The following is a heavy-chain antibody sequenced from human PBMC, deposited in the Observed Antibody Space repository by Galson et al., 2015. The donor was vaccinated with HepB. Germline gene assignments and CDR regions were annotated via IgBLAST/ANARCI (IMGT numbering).Heavy chain of an antibody. CDR1: GDSVSSNSAA. J-gene: IGHJ4*02. Sequence: CAISGDSVSSNSAAWGWIRQSPSRGLEWLGRTYYRSKWYNNYAISVNSRITIDPDTSKNQFSLQLNSVTPEDTAVYYCTGQLGGGRYYWGLGTLVTVSS. V-gene: IGHV6-1*01. CDR2: TYYRSKWYN. CDR3: TGQLGGGRYY. D-gene: IGHD1-1*01.